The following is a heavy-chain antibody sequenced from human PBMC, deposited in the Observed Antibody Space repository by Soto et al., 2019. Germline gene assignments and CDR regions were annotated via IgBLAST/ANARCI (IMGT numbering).Heavy chain of an antibody. CDR3: ARVGHYYYGMDV. J-gene: IGHJ6*02. CDR1: GYTFTTYV. Sequence: ASVKVSCKASGYTFTTYVMHWVRQAPGQRLEWMGWINAGNDNAKYSQKFQGRVTITRDTSASTVYMELCSLSSEDTAVYYCARVGHYYYGMDVWGQGTTVTVSS. V-gene: IGHV1-3*01. D-gene: IGHD3-10*01. CDR2: INAGNDNA.